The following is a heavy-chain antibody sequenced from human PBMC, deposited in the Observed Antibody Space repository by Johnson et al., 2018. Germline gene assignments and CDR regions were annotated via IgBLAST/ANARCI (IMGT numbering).Heavy chain of an antibody. CDR3: TRGPRGSHDAFDI. CDR1: GFTFGDYA. Sequence: VQLVESGGGLVQPGRSLRLSCTASGFTFGDYAMSWFRQAPGKGLEWVGFIRSKAYGGTTEYAASVNGRFTISRDDSKSIAYLQMNRLKTEDTAVYYCTRGPRGSHDAFDIWGQGTMVTVSS. CDR2: IRSKAYGGTT. D-gene: IGHD1-26*01. V-gene: IGHV3-49*03. J-gene: IGHJ3*02.